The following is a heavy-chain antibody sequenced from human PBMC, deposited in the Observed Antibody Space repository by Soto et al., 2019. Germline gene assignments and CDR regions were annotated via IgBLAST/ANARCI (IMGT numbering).Heavy chain of an antibody. CDR1: GFSLSNARMG. CDR3: ARMPYYDILTGQYYFDY. D-gene: IGHD3-9*01. V-gene: IGHV2-26*01. J-gene: IGHJ4*02. CDR2: IFSNDER. Sequence: SGPTLVNPTETLTLTCTVSGFSLSNARMGVSWIRQPPGKALEWLAHIFSNDERSYSTSLKSRLTISKDTSKSQVALTMTNMDPVDTATYYCARMPYYDILTGQYYFDYWGQGTLVTVPS.